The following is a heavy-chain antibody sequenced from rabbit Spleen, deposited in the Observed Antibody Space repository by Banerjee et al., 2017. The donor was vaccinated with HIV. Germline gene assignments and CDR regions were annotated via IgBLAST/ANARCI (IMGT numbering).Heavy chain of an antibody. CDR2: IDPVFGIT. Sequence: QLEETGGGLVQPGGSLTLSCKASGFTLSSYYMNWVRQAPGKGLEWIGYIDPVFGITYYANWVSGRFSISRENAQNTVFLQMTSLTAADTATYFCARDGAGGSYFALWGPGTLVTVS. CDR1: GFTLSSYY. J-gene: IGHJ4*01. CDR3: ARDGAGGSYFAL. D-gene: IGHD8-1*01. V-gene: IGHV1S7*01.